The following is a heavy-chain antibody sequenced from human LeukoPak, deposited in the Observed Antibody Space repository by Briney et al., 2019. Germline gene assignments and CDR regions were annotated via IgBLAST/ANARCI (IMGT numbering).Heavy chain of an antibody. V-gene: IGHV3-30*02. Sequence: GGSLRLSCAASRLTFSSFGMHWVRQATGKGLEGGAFIQYDGSKEYYVDYVRGRLTIYTDKSKNTLDLQRHRLRAKGTDVYCIAQDDWARIAAGTLFDYWGQGTLVTDCS. CDR2: IQYDGSKE. J-gene: IGHJ4*02. D-gene: IGHD6-13*01. CDR1: RLTFSSFG. CDR3: AQDDWARIAAGTLFDY.